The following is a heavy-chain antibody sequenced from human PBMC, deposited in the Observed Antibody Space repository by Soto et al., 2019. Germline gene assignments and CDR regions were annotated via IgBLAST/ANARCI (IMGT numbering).Heavy chain of an antibody. CDR2: TSYDGSDK. Sequence: QVHMVESGGGVVQPGTSLRVSCVGSGFTFRSYVIHWVRQAPGKGLEWVALTSYDGSDKYYDDSVRGRFTISRDNSRNTVDLQIDSLRLEDTALYYCARWGTTGGLDVWGQGTLVSVSS. D-gene: IGHD3-16*01. CDR1: GFTFRSYV. V-gene: IGHV3-30*19. CDR3: ARWGTTGGLDV. J-gene: IGHJ1*01.